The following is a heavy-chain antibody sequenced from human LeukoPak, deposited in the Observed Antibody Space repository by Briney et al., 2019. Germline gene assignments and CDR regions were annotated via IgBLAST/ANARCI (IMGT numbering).Heavy chain of an antibody. V-gene: IGHV3-23*01. CDR2: VTVNGNTT. CDR1: GFAFRNYA. J-gene: IGHJ4*02. CDR3: ARNAADCTTSACYDS. Sequence: GGSLRLSCAASGFAFRNYAMTWGRQAPGQGLEWVSVVTVNGNTTYYANSLKGRFTIPSANSRNTLYLPTNRLRAEDTAVYHCARNAADCTTSACYDSWGQGTLVTVSS. D-gene: IGHD2-8*01.